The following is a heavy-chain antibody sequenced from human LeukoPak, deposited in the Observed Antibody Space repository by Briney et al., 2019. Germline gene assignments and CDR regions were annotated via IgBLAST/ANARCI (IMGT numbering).Heavy chain of an antibody. V-gene: IGHV4-59*01. CDR3: ARGPPGDFWSGYFPFDI. D-gene: IGHD3-3*01. J-gene: IGHJ3*02. CDR2: VYYNGDI. Sequence: SETLSLTCSVSGVPISTCYWSWIRQSPGKGLEWIAYVYYNGDIMYNPSLKSRVTISLDTSKNQVSLSVTSVTAADTAVYYCARGPPGDFWSGYFPFDIWGQGTMVTVSS. CDR1: GVPISTCY.